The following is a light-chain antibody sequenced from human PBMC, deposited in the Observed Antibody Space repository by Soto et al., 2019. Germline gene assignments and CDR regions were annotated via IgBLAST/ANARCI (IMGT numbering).Light chain of an antibody. J-gene: IGKJ1*01. Sequence: EIVLTQSPATLSLSPGERGTLSCRASQSVSSYLAWYQQKPGQAPRLLIYDASNRATGIPARFSGSGSGTDFTLTISSLEPEDFAVYYCQQRSNWPLFGQATKVDIK. CDR1: QSVSSY. CDR3: QQRSNWPL. V-gene: IGKV3-11*01. CDR2: DAS.